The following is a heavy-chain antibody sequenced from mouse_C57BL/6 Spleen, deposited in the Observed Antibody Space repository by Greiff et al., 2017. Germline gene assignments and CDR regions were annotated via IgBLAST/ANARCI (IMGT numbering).Heavy chain of an antibody. V-gene: IGHV1-18*01. Sequence: EVKLMESGPELVKPGASVKIPCKASGYTFTDYNMDWVKQSHGKSLEWIGDINPNNGGTIYNQKFKGKATLTVDKSSSTAYMELRSLTSEDTAVYYCARSGYYVFAYWGQGTLVTVSA. J-gene: IGHJ3*01. CDR1: GYTFTDYN. D-gene: IGHD2-3*01. CDR2: INPNNGGT. CDR3: ARSGYYVFAY.